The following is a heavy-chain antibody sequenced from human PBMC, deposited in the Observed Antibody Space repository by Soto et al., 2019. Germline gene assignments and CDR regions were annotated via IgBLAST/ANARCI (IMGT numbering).Heavy chain of an antibody. V-gene: IGHV4-31*03. CDR2: IYYSGST. CDR1: GGSISSVGHY. Sequence: PSETLSLTCSVSGGSISSVGHYWTWIRQQPGKGLEWIGYIYYSGSTDYNPSLKSRVTISVDKSKNQFSLKLSSVTAADTAVYYCARRKIAAAGSYYFDYWGQGTLVTVSS. J-gene: IGHJ4*02. D-gene: IGHD6-13*01. CDR3: ARRKIAAAGSYYFDY.